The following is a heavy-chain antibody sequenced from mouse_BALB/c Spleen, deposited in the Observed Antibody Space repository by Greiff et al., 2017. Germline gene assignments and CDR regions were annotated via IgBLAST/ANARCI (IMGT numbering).Heavy chain of an antibody. CDR2: INPNNGGT. CDR1: GYTFTDYI. Sequence: VQLQQSGPELVKPGASVKIPCKASGYTFTDYIMDWVKQSHGKSLEWIGDINPNNGGTIYNQKFKGKATLTVDKSSSTAYMELRSLTSEDTAVYYCARAHRYSYWYFDVWGAGTTVTVSS. J-gene: IGHJ1*01. CDR3: ARAHRYSYWYFDV. D-gene: IGHD2-14*01. V-gene: IGHV1-18*01.